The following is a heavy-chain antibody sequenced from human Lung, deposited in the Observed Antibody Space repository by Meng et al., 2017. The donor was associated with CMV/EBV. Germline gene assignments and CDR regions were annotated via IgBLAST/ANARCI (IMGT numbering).Heavy chain of an antibody. CDR1: GGSISTYY. D-gene: IGHD3-16*02. CDR3: ARHQNGGTYPLDY. V-gene: IGHV4-59*08. CDR2: NYYSGST. Sequence: HVHLRESGPGLVKPSETLSLTCAVSGGSISTYYWSWIRQPPGKGLEWIGNNYYSGSTNYNPSLASRVTISVDSSKNQFSLKLSSVTAADTAVYYCARHQNGGTYPLDYWGQGTLVTVSS. J-gene: IGHJ4*02.